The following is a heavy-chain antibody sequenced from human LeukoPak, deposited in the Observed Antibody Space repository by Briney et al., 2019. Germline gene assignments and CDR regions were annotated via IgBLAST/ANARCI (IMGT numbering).Heavy chain of an antibody. J-gene: IGHJ5*02. D-gene: IGHD3-10*01. V-gene: IGHV3-48*03. Sequence: GGSLRLSCAASGVTFSSYEMNWGREAPGKWLEEVSYISSSGSTIYYADSEKGRLTSSRDNAKNSLYLQMNSLRAEDTAVYYCARHPRGALRPNWCDHWGQGTLVTVSS. CDR1: GVTFSSYE. CDR2: ISSSGSTI. CDR3: ARHPRGALRPNWCDH.